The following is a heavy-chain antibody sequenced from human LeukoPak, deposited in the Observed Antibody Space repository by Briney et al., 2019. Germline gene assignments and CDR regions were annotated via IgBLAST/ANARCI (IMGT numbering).Heavy chain of an antibody. V-gene: IGHV1-18*01. CDR1: GYTFTSHG. CDR3: ARDSYYYDSSGPAVAY. Sequence: ASVKVSCKASGYTFTSHGISWVRQAPGQGLEWMGWISAYNGNTNYAQKLQGRVTMTTDTSTSTAYMELRSLRSDDTAVYYCARDSYYYDSSGPAVAYWGQGTLVTVSS. J-gene: IGHJ4*02. D-gene: IGHD3-22*01. CDR2: ISAYNGNT.